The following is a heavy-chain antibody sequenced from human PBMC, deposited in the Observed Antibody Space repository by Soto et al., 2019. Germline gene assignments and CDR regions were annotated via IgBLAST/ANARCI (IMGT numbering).Heavy chain of an antibody. CDR3: AKDDLAYYYDSSGYYYGWYFDL. J-gene: IGHJ2*01. CDR1: GFTFSSYG. D-gene: IGHD3-22*01. V-gene: IGHV3-30*18. Sequence: QVQLVESGGGVVQPGRSLRLSCAASGFTFSSYGMHWVRQAPGKGLEWVAVISYDGSNKYYADSVKGRFTISRDNSKNTMYLQMNSLRAEITAVYYCAKDDLAYYYDSSGYYYGWYFDLWGRGTLVTVSS. CDR2: ISYDGSNK.